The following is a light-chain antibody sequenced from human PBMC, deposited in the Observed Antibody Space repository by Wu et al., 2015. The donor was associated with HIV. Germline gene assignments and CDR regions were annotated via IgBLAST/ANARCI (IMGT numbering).Light chain of an antibody. CDR2: DAS. V-gene: IGKV3-11*01. CDR1: QSVSSY. J-gene: IGKJ4*01. Sequence: EVVLTQSPATLSLSPGGRATLSCRASQSVSSYLAWYQQKPGQAPRLLIFDASNRATGIPARFSGSGSGTDFTLTISSLEPEDFAVYYCQQRINWPLTFGGGTKGGDQT. CDR3: QQRINWPLT.